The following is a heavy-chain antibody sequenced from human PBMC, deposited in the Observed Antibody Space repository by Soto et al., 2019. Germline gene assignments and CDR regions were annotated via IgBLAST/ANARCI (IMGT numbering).Heavy chain of an antibody. Sequence: SETLSLTCAVSGGSISSSNWWSWVRQPPGKGLEWIGEIYHSGSTNYNPSLKSRVTISVDTSKNQFSLKLSSVTAADTAVYYCARSSKGTNFDYWGQGTLVTVSS. V-gene: IGHV4-4*02. CDR1: GGSISSSNW. CDR2: IYHSGST. J-gene: IGHJ4*02. CDR3: ARSSKGTNFDY. D-gene: IGHD2-15*01.